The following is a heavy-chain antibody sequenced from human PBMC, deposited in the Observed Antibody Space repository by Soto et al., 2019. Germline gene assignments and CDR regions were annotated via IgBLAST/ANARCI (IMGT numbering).Heavy chain of an antibody. CDR3: ARLGYCTNGVCYPYYYYYGMDV. D-gene: IGHD2-8*01. V-gene: IGHV3-11*06. Sequence: PXGSLRLSCAASGFTFSDYYMSWIRQAPGKGLEWVSYISSSSSYTNYADSVKGRFTISRDNAKNSLYLQMNSLRAEETAVYYCARLGYCTNGVCYPYYYYYGMDVWGQGTTVTVSS. CDR1: GFTFSDYY. J-gene: IGHJ6*02. CDR2: ISSSSSYT.